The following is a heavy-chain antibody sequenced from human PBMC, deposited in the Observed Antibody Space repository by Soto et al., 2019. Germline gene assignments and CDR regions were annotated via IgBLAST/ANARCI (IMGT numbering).Heavy chain of an antibody. J-gene: IGHJ4*02. CDR1: GFTFSSYW. Sequence: GGSLRLSCAASGFTFSSYWMHWVRQAPGKGLVWVSRINTDGSTTNYADSVKGRFTISRDNARDTLYLQMNSLRAEDTALYYCAGALGRGHGNAYWGQGTLVTVSS. V-gene: IGHV3-74*01. CDR2: INTDGSTT. D-gene: IGHD3-16*01. CDR3: AGALGRGHGNAY.